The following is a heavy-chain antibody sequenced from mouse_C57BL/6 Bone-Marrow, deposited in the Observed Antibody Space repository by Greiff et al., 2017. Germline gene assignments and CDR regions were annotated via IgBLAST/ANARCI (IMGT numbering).Heavy chain of an antibody. CDR2: ISSGDSYT. J-gene: IGHJ3*01. V-gene: IGHV5-6*01. CDR3: AGPNWGFAY. CDR1: GFTFSSYG. D-gene: IGHD4-1*01. Sequence: EVQVVESGGDLVKPGGSLKLSCAASGFTFSSYGMSWVRQTPDKRLEWVANISSGDSYTYYPDSVKGRFTISRNNAKNTLDLQMSSLKSEDTAMYYCAGPNWGFAYWGQGTLGTVSA.